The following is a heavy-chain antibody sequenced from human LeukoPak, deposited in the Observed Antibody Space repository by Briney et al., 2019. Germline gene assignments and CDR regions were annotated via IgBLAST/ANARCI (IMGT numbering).Heavy chain of an antibody. V-gene: IGHV5-51*01. CDR1: GYTFTSYW. J-gene: IGHJ4*02. CDR2: IYPGDSDT. D-gene: IGHD2-8*01. CDR3: ARHTPYCTNGVCYQSYFDY. Sequence: KVSCKASGYTFTSYWIGWVRQMPGKGLEWMGVIYPGDSDTRYSPSFQGQVTISADKSISTAYLQWSSLKASDTAMYYCARHTPYCTNGVCYQSYFDYWGRGTLVTVSS.